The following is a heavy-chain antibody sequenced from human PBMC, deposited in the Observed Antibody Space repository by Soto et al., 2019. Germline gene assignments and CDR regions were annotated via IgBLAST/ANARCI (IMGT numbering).Heavy chain of an antibody. CDR1: GGSISSYY. V-gene: IGHV4-59*01. J-gene: IGHJ4*02. D-gene: IGHD1-1*01. CDR3: ARGTAFYFGY. Sequence: SETLSLTCTVSGGSISSYYWSWIRQPPGKGLEWIGYIYYSGSANYNPSLKSRVTVSVDTSKNQFSLKLRSVTAADTAVYYCARGTAFYFGYWGQGTLVTVSS. CDR2: IYYSGSA.